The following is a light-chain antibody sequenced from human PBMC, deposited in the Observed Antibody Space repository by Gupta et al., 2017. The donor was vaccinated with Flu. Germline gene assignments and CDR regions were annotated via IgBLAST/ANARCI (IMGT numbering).Light chain of an antibody. CDR3: QQYWRT. J-gene: IGKJ1*01. CDR1: QSVSSTY. Sequence: IVLTQSPGTLSLSPGESATLSCRASQSVSSTYLAWFQKKPGQAPRLLMYGESNRATGIPDRVSGSEYGTDFTRTIRRLEAEDFAGEYWQQYWRTFGQGTKVEIK. V-gene: IGKV3-20*01. CDR2: GES.